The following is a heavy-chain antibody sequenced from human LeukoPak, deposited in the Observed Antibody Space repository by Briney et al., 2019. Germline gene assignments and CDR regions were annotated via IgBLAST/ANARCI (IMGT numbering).Heavy chain of an antibody. J-gene: IGHJ4*02. V-gene: IGHV4-59*12. Sequence: SETLSLTRTVSGGSLTTYHWSWIRPPPGKGLEWIGYSQYSGNTKYNPSLESRVTISVDTSKNQISLKVRSMTAADTAVYYCARGFRGSCFDYWGQGNLVTVSS. CDR3: ARGFRGSCFDY. CDR1: GGSLTTYH. D-gene: IGHD6-13*01. CDR2: SQYSGNT.